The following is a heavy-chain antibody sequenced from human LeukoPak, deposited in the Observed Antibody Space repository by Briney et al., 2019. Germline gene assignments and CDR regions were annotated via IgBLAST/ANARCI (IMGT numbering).Heavy chain of an antibody. CDR2: IIPILGVA. Sequence: SVKVSCKASGGTFSSYAISWVRQAPGQGLEWMGRIIPILGVANYAQKFQGRVTITADKSTSTAYMELSSLRSEDTAVYYCARDRVDYYGSGSYYSRYGMDVWGQGTTVTVSS. V-gene: IGHV1-69*04. CDR3: ARDRVDYYGSGSYYSRYGMDV. J-gene: IGHJ6*02. D-gene: IGHD3-10*01. CDR1: GGTFSSYA.